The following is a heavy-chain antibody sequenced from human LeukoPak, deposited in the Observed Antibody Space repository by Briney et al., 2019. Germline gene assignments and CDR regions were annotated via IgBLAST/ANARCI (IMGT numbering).Heavy chain of an antibody. V-gene: IGHV4-4*07. D-gene: IGHD1-14*01. J-gene: IGHJ6*03. Sequence: SETLSPTCTVSGGSISSYYWGWIRQPAGKALEWIGRFYSSENYNYIPSLKSRVTMSVDTSKNQFSLKLNSVIAADTAVYYCARGSGRYHYMDVWGKGTTVTVSS. CDR1: GGSISSYY. CDR3: ARGSGRYHYMDV. CDR2: FYSSENY.